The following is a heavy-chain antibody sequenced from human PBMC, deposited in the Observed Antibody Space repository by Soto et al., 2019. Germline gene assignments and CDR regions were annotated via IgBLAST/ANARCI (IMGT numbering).Heavy chain of an antibody. CDR3: AKDRGLPLFDY. J-gene: IGHJ4*02. CDR2: ISASGGST. Sequence: SLRLSCAASGFTFDSFAMTWVRQAPGKGLEWVSAISASGGSTFYADSVKGRFTISRDSSKNTLYLQMNSLRAEDTAVYYCAKDRGLPLFDYWGQGTLVTVSS. V-gene: IGHV3-23*01. D-gene: IGHD5-12*01. CDR1: GFTFDSFA.